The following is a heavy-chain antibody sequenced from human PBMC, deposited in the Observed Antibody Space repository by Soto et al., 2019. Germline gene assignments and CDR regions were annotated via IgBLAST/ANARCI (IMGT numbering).Heavy chain of an antibody. D-gene: IGHD3-9*01. CDR1: GCSCISYW. J-gene: IGHJ3*02. CDR2: IYPGDSDT. Sequence: PGESLQISCKGSGCSCISYWIGWVRQIPGKGLEWMGIIYPGDSDTRYSPSFQGQVTISADKSISTAYLQWSSLKASDTAMYYCARRGYYDILTGYYGVGAFDIWGQGTMVTVSS. V-gene: IGHV5-51*01. CDR3: ARRGYYDILTGYYGVGAFDI.